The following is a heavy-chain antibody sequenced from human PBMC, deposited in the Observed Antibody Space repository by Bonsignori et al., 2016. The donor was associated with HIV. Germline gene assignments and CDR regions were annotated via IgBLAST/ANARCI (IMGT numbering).Heavy chain of an antibody. J-gene: IGHJ4*02. D-gene: IGHD6-19*01. CDR2: IYHSGTT. CDR1: GSSVSSSYF. V-gene: IGHV4-38-2*02. CDR3: TRNRPVAGSDY. Sequence: QVQLQESGPGLVKPSETLSLTCTVSGSSVSSSYFWGWIRQPPGKGLEWIGSIYHSGTTYYNPSLKSRVTISVDTSKNQFSLEPELCDRRRHGHLFCTRNRPVAGSDYWGQGTQVTVSS.